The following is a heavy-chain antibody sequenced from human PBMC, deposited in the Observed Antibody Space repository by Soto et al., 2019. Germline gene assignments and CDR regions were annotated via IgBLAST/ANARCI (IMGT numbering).Heavy chain of an antibody. D-gene: IGHD2-2*01. Sequence: PGGSLRLSCVASGFTFSSYWMSWVRQAPGKGLEWVANIKQDGSEKYYADSVKGRFTISRDNSKNTLYLQMNSLRAEDTAVYYCAVGYCSSTSCYAPRLYYYGMDVWGQGTTVTVSS. J-gene: IGHJ6*02. CDR1: GFTFSSYW. V-gene: IGHV3-7*01. CDR3: AVGYCSSTSCYAPRLYYYGMDV. CDR2: IKQDGSEK.